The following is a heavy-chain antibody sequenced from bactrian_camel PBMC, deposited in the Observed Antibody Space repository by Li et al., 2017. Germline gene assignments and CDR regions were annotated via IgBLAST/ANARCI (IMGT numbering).Heavy chain of an antibody. CDR2: INTAGDRT. CDR1: GFRFSGYS. Sequence: VQLVESGGGLVQPGGTLRLSCAASGFRFSGYSMIWVRQVPGKGLEWVSAINTAGDRTYYAASVTGRFTISQDNTKTTVYLQMDNLQPEDTAIYYCAANTIFRGAHRVPWSEDVAYWGQGTQVTVS. D-gene: IGHD5*01. CDR3: AANTIFRGAHRVPWSEDVAY. J-gene: IGHJ4*01. V-gene: IGHV3S40*01.